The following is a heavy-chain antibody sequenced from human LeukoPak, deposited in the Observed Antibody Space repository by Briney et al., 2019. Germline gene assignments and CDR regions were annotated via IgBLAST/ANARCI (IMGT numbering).Heavy chain of an antibody. Sequence: SQTLSLTCAVSGGSISSGGYSWSWIRQPPGKGLEWIGYIYHSGSTYYNPSLKSRVTISVDRSKNQFTLKLSSVTAADAAVYYCARGFTTTRRGFDYWGQGTLVTVSS. D-gene: IGHD5-12*01. V-gene: IGHV4-30-2*01. CDR3: ARGFTTTRRGFDY. CDR2: IYHSGST. CDR1: GGSISSGGYS. J-gene: IGHJ4*02.